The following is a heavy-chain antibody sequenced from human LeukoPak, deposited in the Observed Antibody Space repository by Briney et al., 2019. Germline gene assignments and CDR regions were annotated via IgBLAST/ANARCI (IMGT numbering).Heavy chain of an antibody. Sequence: GGSLRLSCAASGFTFSSYGMHWVRQAPGKGLEWVAVISYDGSNKYYADSVKGRFTISRDNSKNTLYLQMNSLRAEDTAVYYCAKSGSYTYYFDYWGQGTLVTVSS. CDR2: ISYDGSNK. J-gene: IGHJ4*02. CDR1: GFTFSSYG. V-gene: IGHV3-30*18. D-gene: IGHD1-26*01. CDR3: AKSGSYTYYFDY.